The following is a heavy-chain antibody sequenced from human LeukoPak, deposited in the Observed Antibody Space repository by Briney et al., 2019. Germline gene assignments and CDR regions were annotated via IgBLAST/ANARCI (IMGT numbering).Heavy chain of an antibody. Sequence: SQTLSLTCTGSGGSISSYYLSWIRQPPGKGLEWIGYIYYSGSTNYNPSLKSRVTISVDTSKNQFSLKLSSVTAADTAVYYCARIQLFPWAFDIWGRRTMVTASS. CDR2: IYYSGST. D-gene: IGHD5-18*01. J-gene: IGHJ3*02. CDR3: ARIQLFPWAFDI. CDR1: GGSISSYY. V-gene: IGHV4-59*01.